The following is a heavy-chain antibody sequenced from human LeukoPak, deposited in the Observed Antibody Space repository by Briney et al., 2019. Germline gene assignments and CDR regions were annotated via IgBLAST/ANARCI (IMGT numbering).Heavy chain of an antibody. Sequence: GGSLRLSCAASEFTFRSYGMHWVRQAPGKGLEWVAFIRYDGSNKYYADSVKGRFTISRDNSKNTLYLQMNSLRAEDTAVYYCAREGYYYDSSGYHWVSGYLDYWGQGTLVTVSS. CDR2: IRYDGSNK. CDR1: EFTFRSYG. D-gene: IGHD3-22*01. J-gene: IGHJ4*02. CDR3: AREGYYYDSSGYHWVSGYLDY. V-gene: IGHV3-30*02.